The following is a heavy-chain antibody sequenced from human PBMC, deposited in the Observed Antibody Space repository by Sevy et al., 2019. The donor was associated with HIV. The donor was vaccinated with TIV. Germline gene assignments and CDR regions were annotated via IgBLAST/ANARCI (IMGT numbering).Heavy chain of an antibody. D-gene: IGHD3-10*01. CDR1: VGSISSYY. Sequence: SETLSLTCTVSVGSISSYYWSWIRQPPGKGLEWIGYIYYSGSTNYNPSLKSRVTISVDTSKNQFSLKLSSVTAADTAVYYCARGDYYGSGSYYNGVPYFDYWGQGTLVTVSS. V-gene: IGHV4-59*01. J-gene: IGHJ4*02. CDR2: IYYSGST. CDR3: ARGDYYGSGSYYNGVPYFDY.